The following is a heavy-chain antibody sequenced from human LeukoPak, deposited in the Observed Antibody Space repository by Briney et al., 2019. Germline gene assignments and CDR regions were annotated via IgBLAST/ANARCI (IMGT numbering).Heavy chain of an antibody. J-gene: IGHJ5*01. V-gene: IGHV4-59*11. CDR3: GRSLYYNFVGGFFDT. D-gene: IGHD3/OR15-3a*01. CDR2: INDSGST. CDR1: RGSIRDHY. Sequence: SETLSLTCTVSRGSIRDHYWSWIRQSPGGGLEWIGYINDSGSTKYNPSLNSRVTMSLAKSKKQFSLTLTSVTAADTAIYYCGRSLYYNFVGGFFDTWGQGRLVTVSS.